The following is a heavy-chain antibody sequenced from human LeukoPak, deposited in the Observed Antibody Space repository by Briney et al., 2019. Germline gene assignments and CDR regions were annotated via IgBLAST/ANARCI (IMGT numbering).Heavy chain of an antibody. CDR2: INSDGST. CDR1: GFTVSSNY. CDR3: SGSRYGSESPIYNYGMDV. V-gene: IGHV3-66*01. D-gene: IGHD3-10*01. J-gene: IGHJ6*02. Sequence: GGFLRLSCAASGFTVSSNYMTWVRQAPGKGLEWVSGINSDGSTYYAAYATGRFTISRDNSKDTMYLQMHNLSGEDTAVSYLSGSRYGSESPIYNYGMDVWGQGTTVTVSS.